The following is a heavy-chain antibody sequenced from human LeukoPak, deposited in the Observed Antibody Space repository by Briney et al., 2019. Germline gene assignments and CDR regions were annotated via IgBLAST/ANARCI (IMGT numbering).Heavy chain of an antibody. CDR2: INHSGST. CDR3: ARHRRGPPNYVWGSYRYEGAGPFAY. V-gene: IGHV4-34*01. J-gene: IGHJ4*02. D-gene: IGHD3-16*02. CDR1: GGSFSGYY. Sequence: SETLSLTCAVYGGSFSGYYWSWIRQPPGKGLEWIGEINHSGSTNYNPSLKSRVTISVDTSKNKFSLKLSSVTAADTAVYYCARHRRGPPNYVWGSYRYEGAGPFAYWGQGTLVTVSS.